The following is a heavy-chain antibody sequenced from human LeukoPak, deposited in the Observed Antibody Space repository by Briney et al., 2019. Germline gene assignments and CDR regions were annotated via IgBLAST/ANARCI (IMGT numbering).Heavy chain of an antibody. CDR3: ARRITAAGSWYYMDV. CDR2: IYPGDSDT. CDR1: GYSFTNFR. Sequence: PGESLKISCKASGYSFTNFRIGWVRQMPGKGLEWMGIIYPGDSDTKYSPSFQGQVTISADKSITTAYLQWSSLEASDTAMYYCARRITAAGSWYYMDVWGKGTTVTVSS. V-gene: IGHV5-51*01. D-gene: IGHD6-13*01. J-gene: IGHJ6*03.